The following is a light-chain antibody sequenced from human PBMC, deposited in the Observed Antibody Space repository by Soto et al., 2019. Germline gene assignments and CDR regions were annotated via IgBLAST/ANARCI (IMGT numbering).Light chain of an antibody. V-gene: IGKV3-15*01. Sequence: EIVMTQSPATLSVPPGERVTLSCRASESVRSDLAWYQQKPGQTPRLLIYDGSTRAADIPVRFSGSGSGTEFTLTISSLQSEDFAVYYCQQYNDWPTLTVGQGTRLETK. CDR2: DGS. CDR3: QQYNDWPTLT. J-gene: IGKJ5*01. CDR1: ESVRSD.